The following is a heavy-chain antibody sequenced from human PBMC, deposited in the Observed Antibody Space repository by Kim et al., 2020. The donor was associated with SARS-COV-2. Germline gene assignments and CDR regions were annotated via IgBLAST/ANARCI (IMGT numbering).Heavy chain of an antibody. Sequence: SETLSLTCTVSGGSISSSSYYWGWIRQPPGKGLEWIGSIYYSGSTYYNPSLKSRVTISVDTSKNQFSLKLSSVTAADTAVYYCARIPKSNDFWSGYYIDSGYYFDYWGQGNLVTVSS. V-gene: IGHV4-39*01. CDR2: IYYSGST. CDR3: ARIPKSNDFWSGYYIDSGYYFDY. D-gene: IGHD3-3*01. J-gene: IGHJ4*02. CDR1: GGSISSSSYY.